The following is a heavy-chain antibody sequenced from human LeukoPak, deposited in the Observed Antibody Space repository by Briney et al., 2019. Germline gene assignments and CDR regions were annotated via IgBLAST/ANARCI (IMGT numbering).Heavy chain of an antibody. Sequence: PGGSLRLSCVVSGFTFSSYWMSWVRQAPGKGLEWVANIKQDGTEKYYVDSVKGRFTISRDNAKNSLYLQMNSLRAEDTAVYYCARCGSMVYAISPFRFYYYMDVWGKGTTVTVSS. D-gene: IGHD2-8*01. CDR3: ARCGSMVYAISPFRFYYYMDV. V-gene: IGHV3-7*01. CDR2: IKQDGTEK. J-gene: IGHJ6*03. CDR1: GFTFSSYW.